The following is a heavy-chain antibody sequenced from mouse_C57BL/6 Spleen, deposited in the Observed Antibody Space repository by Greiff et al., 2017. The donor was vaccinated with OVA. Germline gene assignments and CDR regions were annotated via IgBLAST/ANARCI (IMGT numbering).Heavy chain of an antibody. CDR3: TRGNYGSRGYFDY. CDR2: INPSSGYT. V-gene: IGHV1-7*01. D-gene: IGHD1-1*01. J-gene: IGHJ2*01. Sequence: QVHVKQSGAELAKPGASVKLFCKASGYTFTSYWMHWVKQRPGQGLEWIGYINPSSGYTKYNQKFKDKATLTADKASSTAYMQLSSLTYEDSAVYYCTRGNYGSRGYFDYWGQGTTLTVSS. CDR1: GYTFTSYW.